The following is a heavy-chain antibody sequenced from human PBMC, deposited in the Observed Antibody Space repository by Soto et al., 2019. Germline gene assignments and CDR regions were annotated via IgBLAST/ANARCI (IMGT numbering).Heavy chain of an antibody. D-gene: IGHD2-21*02. Sequence: PSETLSLTCAVSGGSISSGNWWSWVRQSPGKGLEWIGEIYHSGSTNYNPSLKSRVTISVDKSKNQFSLKLTSVTAADTAIYYCASAGGNSRAFDIWGQGTMVTVS. V-gene: IGHV4-4*02. CDR1: GGSISSGNW. CDR2: IYHSGST. J-gene: IGHJ3*02. CDR3: ASAGGNSRAFDI.